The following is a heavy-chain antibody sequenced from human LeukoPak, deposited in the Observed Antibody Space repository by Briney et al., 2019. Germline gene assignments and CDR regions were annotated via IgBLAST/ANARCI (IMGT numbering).Heavy chain of an antibody. V-gene: IGHV4-61*02. CDR2: IYTSGST. CDR1: GGSISSGSYY. D-gene: IGHD2-15*01. Sequence: SQTLSLTCTVSGGSISSGSYYWSWIRQPAGKGLEWIGRIYTSGSTNYNPSLKSRVTISVDTSKNQFSLKLSSVTAADTAVYYCARRSLNAFDIWGQGTVVTVSP. CDR3: ARRSLNAFDI. J-gene: IGHJ3*02.